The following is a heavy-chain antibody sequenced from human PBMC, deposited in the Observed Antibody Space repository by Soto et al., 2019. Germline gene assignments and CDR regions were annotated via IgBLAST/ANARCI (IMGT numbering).Heavy chain of an antibody. CDR3: ARLYCSGGICFHNCVDP. D-gene: IGHD2-8*02. CDR1: GGFFSSDA. CDR2: ITPISGTP. Sequence: SVKVSCKASGGFFSSDAISWVRQAPGQGLEWLGGITPISGTPKYAQKFQGRVTISADESTSTAYMDLSSLRFEDTAIYSCARLYCSGGICFHNCVDPWRQGPLVTASS. V-gene: IGHV1-69*13. J-gene: IGHJ5*02.